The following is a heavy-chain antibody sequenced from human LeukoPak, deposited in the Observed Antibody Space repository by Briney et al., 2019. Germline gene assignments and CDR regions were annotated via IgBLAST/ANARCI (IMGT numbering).Heavy chain of an antibody. J-gene: IGHJ5*02. CDR1: GFTVSSNY. CDR3: AKGSTSGWYGWFDP. D-gene: IGHD6-19*01. V-gene: IGHV3-23*01. CDR2: ISGSGGST. Sequence: GGSLRLSCAASGFTVSSNYMSWVRQAPGKGLEWVSAISGSGGSTYYADSVKGRFTISRDNSKNTLFLQMNSLRAEDTAVYYCAKGSTSGWYGWFDPWGQGTLVTVSS.